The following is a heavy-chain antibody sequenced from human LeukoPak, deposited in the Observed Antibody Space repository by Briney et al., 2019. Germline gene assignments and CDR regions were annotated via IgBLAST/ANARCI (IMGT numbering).Heavy chain of an antibody. CDR2: ISGSGGST. CDR3: AKDKTVTTNYFDY. V-gene: IGHV3-23*01. CDR1: GFTFSSYA. D-gene: IGHD4-17*01. Sequence: GGSLRLSCAASGFTFSSYAMSWVRQAPGKGLEWVSGISGSGGSTYYADSVKGRFTISRDNSENTLYLQMKSLRAEDTAVYYCAKDKTVTTNYFDYWGQGTLVTVSS. J-gene: IGHJ4*02.